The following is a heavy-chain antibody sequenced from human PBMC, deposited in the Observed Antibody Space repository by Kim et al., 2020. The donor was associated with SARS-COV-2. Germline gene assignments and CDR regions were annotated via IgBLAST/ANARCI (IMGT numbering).Heavy chain of an antibody. V-gene: IGHV4-61*01. D-gene: IGHD6-13*01. CDR1: GGSVSSGSYY. CDR2: IYYSGNT. CDR3: ARVHASIAAAGTFYFDY. J-gene: IGHJ4*02. Sequence: SETLSLTCTVSGGSVSSGSYYWSWIRQPPGKGLEWIGYIYYSGNTNYNPSLKSRVTISVDTSKNQFSLKLSSVTAADTSVYYCARVHASIAAAGTFYFDYWGQGTLVTVSS.